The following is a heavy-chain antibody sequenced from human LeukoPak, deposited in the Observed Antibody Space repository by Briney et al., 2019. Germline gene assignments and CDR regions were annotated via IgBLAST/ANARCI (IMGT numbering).Heavy chain of an antibody. D-gene: IGHD6-25*01. CDR3: ARQNPPGSKKGWFDP. CDR2: IYYNGIT. CDR1: GGSINSYY. Sequence: SETLSLTCTVSGGSINSYYWTWIRQPPGKGLEWIACIYYNGITNYKSSLESRLIISVDTSKNQFSLRLRSVTAADTAVYYCARQNPPGSKKGWFDPWGQGTLVTVSS. V-gene: IGHV4-59*08. J-gene: IGHJ5*02.